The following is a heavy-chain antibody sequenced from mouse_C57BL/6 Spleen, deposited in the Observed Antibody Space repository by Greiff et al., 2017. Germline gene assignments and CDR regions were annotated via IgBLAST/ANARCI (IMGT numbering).Heavy chain of an antibody. Sequence: QVQLQQPGAELVRPGSSVKLSCKASGYTFTSYWMHWVKQRPIQGLEWIGNIDPSDSETHYNQKFKDKATLTVDKSSSAAYMQLSSLTSEDSAVSYCAREGEYDGFAYRGEGTLVTVSA. D-gene: IGHD2-4*01. CDR1: GYTFTSYW. CDR2: IDPSDSET. J-gene: IGHJ3*01. CDR3: AREGEYDGFAY. V-gene: IGHV1-52*01.